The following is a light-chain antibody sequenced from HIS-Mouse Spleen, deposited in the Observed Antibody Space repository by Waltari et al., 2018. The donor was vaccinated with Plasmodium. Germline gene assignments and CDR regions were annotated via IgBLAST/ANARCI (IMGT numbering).Light chain of an antibody. V-gene: IGKV3-15*01. J-gene: IGKJ2*01. CDR3: QQNNNWPPYT. CDR2: RSS. Sequence: EIVMTHSPAILSVSPGERASLSCRASQRVSSNLAWYQQKPGQAPRLLIYRSSTRATGIPASFSGSGSDAEGTLTISSMQSEDFAVYYCQQNNNWPPYTFGQGTKLEIK. CDR1: QRVSSN.